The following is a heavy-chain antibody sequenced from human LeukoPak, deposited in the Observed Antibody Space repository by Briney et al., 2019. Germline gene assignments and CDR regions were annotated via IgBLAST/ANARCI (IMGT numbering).Heavy chain of an antibody. V-gene: IGHV4-59*01. CDR3: ARGGGIGYCSGGSCYPRFDP. CDR2: IYYSGST. D-gene: IGHD2-15*01. J-gene: IGHJ5*02. CDR1: GGSISSYY. Sequence: PSETLSLTCTVSGGSISSYYWSWIRQPPGKGLKWIGYIYYSGSTNYNPSLKSRATISVDTSKNQFSLKLSSVTAADTAVYYCARGGGIGYCSGGSCYPRFDPWGQGTLVTVSS.